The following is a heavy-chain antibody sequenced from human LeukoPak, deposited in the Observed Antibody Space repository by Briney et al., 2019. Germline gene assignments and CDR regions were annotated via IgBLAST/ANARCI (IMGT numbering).Heavy chain of an antibody. J-gene: IGHJ4*02. V-gene: IGHV3-53*01. D-gene: IGHD3-22*01. CDR1: GFTVNRNY. CDR3: ARDRRTRYDSSGYYSFGY. Sequence: PGGSPRPSLAASGFTVNRNYMSLGPQAPRKGPGLVSVFYCGGSTYYADSVKGRFTISRDNSKNTLYLQMNSLRAEDTAVYYCARDRRTRYDSSGYYSFGYWGQGTLVTVSS. CDR2: FYCGGST.